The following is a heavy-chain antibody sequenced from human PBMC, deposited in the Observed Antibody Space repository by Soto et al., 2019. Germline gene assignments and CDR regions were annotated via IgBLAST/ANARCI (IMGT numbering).Heavy chain of an antibody. CDR1: GNSFTTYW. CDR2: IYPGDSDT. CDR3: ARQGYTYGYDY. J-gene: IGHJ4*02. Sequence: GESLKISCQGSGNSFTTYWIAWVRQMPGKGLEWMGIIYPGDSDTRYSPSFQGQVTISADKSISTAYLQWSSLKTSDTAMYYCARQGYTYGYDYWGQGTQVTVSS. V-gene: IGHV5-51*01. D-gene: IGHD5-18*01.